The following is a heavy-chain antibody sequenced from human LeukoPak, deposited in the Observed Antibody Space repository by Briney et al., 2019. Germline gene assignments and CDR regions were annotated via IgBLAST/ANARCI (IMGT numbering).Heavy chain of an antibody. CDR3: SRGVMMTFGGVFGAFDI. D-gene: IGHD3-16*01. V-gene: IGHV3-33*03. Sequence: GRSLRLSCAASGFTLSTYGIHWVRQAPGKGLEWVAVIWYDGSNKYYADSVKGRFTISRDNSKNTLYLQMNSLRAEDTAVYYCSRGVMMTFGGVFGAFDIWGQGTVVTVSS. CDR2: IWYDGSNK. CDR1: GFTLSTYG. J-gene: IGHJ3*02.